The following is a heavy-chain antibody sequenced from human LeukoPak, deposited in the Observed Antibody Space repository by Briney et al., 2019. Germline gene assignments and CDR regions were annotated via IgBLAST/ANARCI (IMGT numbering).Heavy chain of an antibody. CDR1: GFTFSDYA. D-gene: IGHD2-2*01. CDR3: ARMSSYCDY. J-gene: IGHJ4*02. V-gene: IGHV3-23*01. Sequence: GGSLRLSCAASGFTFSDYAMSWVRQALGKGLKWVSVISGSGGSTYNVDPVKGRFTISRDNSKNTLYLQMNSLRAEDTGVYFCARMSSYCDYWGQGTLVTVSS. CDR2: ISGSGGST.